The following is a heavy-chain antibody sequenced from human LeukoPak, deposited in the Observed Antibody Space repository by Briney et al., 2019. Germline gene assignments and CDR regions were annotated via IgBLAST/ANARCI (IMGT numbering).Heavy chain of an antibody. J-gene: IGHJ3*02. CDR3: ARDNRYYDSSGSSI. Sequence: GGSLRLSCAASGFTFSSYGMHWVRQAPGKGLEWVAVIWYDGSNKYYADSVKGRFTISRDNSKNTLYLQMNSLRAEGTAVYYCARDNRYYDSSGSSIWGQGTMVTVSS. V-gene: IGHV3-33*01. CDR1: GFTFSSYG. CDR2: IWYDGSNK. D-gene: IGHD3-22*01.